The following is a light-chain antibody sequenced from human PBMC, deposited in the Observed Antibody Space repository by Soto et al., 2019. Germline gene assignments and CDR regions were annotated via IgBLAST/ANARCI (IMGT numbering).Light chain of an antibody. CDR3: AAWDDSLNGYV. V-gene: IGLV1-44*01. J-gene: IGLJ1*01. CDR1: SSNIGSNT. CDR2: SNN. Sequence: QSVLTPPPSASGTPGQRVTISCSGSSSNIGSNTVKWYQQLPGTAPKLLIYSNNQRPSGVPDRFSDSKSGTSASLAISGLQSEDEADYYCAAWDDSLNGYVFGTGTKVTVL.